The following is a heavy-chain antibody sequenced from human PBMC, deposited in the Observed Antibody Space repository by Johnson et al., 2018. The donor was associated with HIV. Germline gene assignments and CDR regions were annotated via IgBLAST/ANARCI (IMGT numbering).Heavy chain of an antibody. J-gene: IGHJ3*02. CDR1: GFTVSSNY. Sequence: VQLVESGGGLVQPGRSLRLSCAASGFTVSSNYMSWVRQAPGKGLEWVSVIYSGGSTYYADSVKGRFTISRDNSKNTLYLQMNSLRAEDKAVYYCARDLTSGSYSGSAFDIWGQGTMVTVSS. V-gene: IGHV3-53*01. CDR2: IYSGGST. D-gene: IGHD1-26*01. CDR3: ARDLTSGSYSGSAFDI.